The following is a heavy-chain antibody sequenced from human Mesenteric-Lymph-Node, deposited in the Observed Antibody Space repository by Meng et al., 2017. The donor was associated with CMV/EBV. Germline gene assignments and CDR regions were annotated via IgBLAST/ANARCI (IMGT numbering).Heavy chain of an antibody. CDR2: IHSGGRP. V-gene: IGHV3-23*01. Sequence: GESLKISCAASGFTFSSYAMTWVRQAPGKGLEWVSVIHSGGRPHYSDSVKGRFSISRDNPKNTLYLQMTNLRAEDTAVYYCARVDSSTFGWFDPWGQGTLVTVSS. D-gene: IGHD3-22*01. CDR3: ARVDSSTFGWFDP. CDR1: GFTFSSYA. J-gene: IGHJ5*02.